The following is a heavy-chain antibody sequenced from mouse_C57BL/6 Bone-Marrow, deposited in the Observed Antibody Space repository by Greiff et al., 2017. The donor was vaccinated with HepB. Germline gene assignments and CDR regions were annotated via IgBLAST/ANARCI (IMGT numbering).Heavy chain of an antibody. CDR3: ARSCTSTMITTNWYFDV. CDR2: IDPSDSYT. Sequence: QVQLQQPGAELVMPGASVKLSCKASGYTFTSYWMHWVKQRPGQGLEWIGEIDPSDSYTNYNQKFKGKSTLTVDKSSSTAYMQLSSLTSEDSAVYYRARSCTSTMITTNWYFDVWGTGTTVTVSS. V-gene: IGHV1-69*01. J-gene: IGHJ1*03. D-gene: IGHD2-4*01. CDR1: GYTFTSYW.